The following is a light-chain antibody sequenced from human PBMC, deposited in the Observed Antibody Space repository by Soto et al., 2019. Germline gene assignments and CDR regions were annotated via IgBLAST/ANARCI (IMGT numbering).Light chain of an antibody. CDR3: QQYENLPYT. CDR1: LDIRNY. CDR2: DTS. V-gene: IGKV1-33*01. Sequence: DIQLTQSPPSLSASVGDRVSITCQASLDIRNYLNWYQHKPGRAPKLLIYDTSNLETGVPSRFGGSASGTHFSVIITGLQPEDVATYYCQQYENLPYTFGQGTKLEI. J-gene: IGKJ2*01.